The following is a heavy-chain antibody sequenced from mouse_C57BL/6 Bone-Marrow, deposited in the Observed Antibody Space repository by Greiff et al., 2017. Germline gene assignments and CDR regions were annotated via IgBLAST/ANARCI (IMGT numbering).Heavy chain of an antibody. Sequence: QVQLQQPGAELVRPGSSVKLSCKASGYTFTSYWMQWVKQRPIQGLEWIGNIDPSDSETHYNQKFKDKATLTVDKSSSTAYMQLSSLTSEDSAVYYCARGGNYYGSSYWFAYWGQGTLVTVSA. D-gene: IGHD1-1*01. CDR3: ARGGNYYGSSYWFAY. J-gene: IGHJ3*01. CDR1: GYTFTSYW. CDR2: IDPSDSET. V-gene: IGHV1-52*01.